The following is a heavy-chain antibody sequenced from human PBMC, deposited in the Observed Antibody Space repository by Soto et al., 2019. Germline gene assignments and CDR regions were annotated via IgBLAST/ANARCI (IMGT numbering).Heavy chain of an antibody. J-gene: IGHJ6*02. V-gene: IGHV3-30-3*01. D-gene: IGHD3-10*02. CDR3: ARDHGMFLSYYYYGMDA. CDR1: GFTFSRFS. CDR2: ISYDGSNT. Sequence: QVQLVESGGGVVQPGRSLTLSCAASGFTFSRFSMHWVRQAPGKGLAWVAVISYDGSNTHYAESVKGRFNKSRDDSKNTVFLQMNNLRGEDSAVYYCARDHGMFLSYYYYGMDAWGQGPTVSVSS.